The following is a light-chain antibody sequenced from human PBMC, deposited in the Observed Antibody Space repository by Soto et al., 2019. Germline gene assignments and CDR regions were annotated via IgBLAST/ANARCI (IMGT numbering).Light chain of an antibody. CDR2: DVS. CDR3: GSWDSSLSAYV. CDR1: SSDVGGYSY. Sequence: QSALTQPASVSGSPGQSITISCTGTSSDVGGYSYVSWYQQLPGKAPKLMIYDVSDRPSGIPDRFSGSKSGTSATLGITGFQTGDEADYYCGSWDSSLSAYVFGTGTKLTVL. V-gene: IGLV2-14*01. J-gene: IGLJ1*01.